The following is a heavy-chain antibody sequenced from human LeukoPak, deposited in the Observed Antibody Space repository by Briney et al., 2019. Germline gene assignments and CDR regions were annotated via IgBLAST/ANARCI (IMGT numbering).Heavy chain of an antibody. CDR3: ARVDFAGFFDY. V-gene: IGHV1-69*05. J-gene: IGHJ4*02. D-gene: IGHD3-3*01. Sequence: ASVTVSCKASGGTFSSYAISWVRQAPGQGLEWMGGIIPIFGTANYAQKFQGRVTITTDESTSTAYMELSSLRSEDTAVYYCARVDFAGFFDYWGQGTLVTVSS. CDR2: IIPIFGTA. CDR1: GGTFSSYA.